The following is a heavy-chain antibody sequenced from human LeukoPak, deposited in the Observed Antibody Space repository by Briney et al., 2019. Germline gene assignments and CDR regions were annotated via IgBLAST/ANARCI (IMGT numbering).Heavy chain of an antibody. CDR2: ISSNGGST. D-gene: IGHD3-22*01. J-gene: IGHJ3*02. Sequence: GGSLRLSCSASGFTFSSYAMHWVRQAPGKGLEYVSAISSNGGSTYYADSVKGRFTVSRDNSKNTLYLQMSSLRAEDTAVYYCVKDGVTYYYDSSGYYQDAFDIWGQGTMVTVSS. CDR1: GFTFSSYA. CDR3: VKDGVTYYYDSSGYYQDAFDI. V-gene: IGHV3-64D*06.